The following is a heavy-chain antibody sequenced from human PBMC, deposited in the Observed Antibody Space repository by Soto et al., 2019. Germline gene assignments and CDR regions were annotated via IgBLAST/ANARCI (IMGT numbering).Heavy chain of an antibody. J-gene: IGHJ4*02. D-gene: IGHD3-22*01. CDR1: GFNFSDYY. Sequence: GGSLRLSCAASGFNFSDYYMTWIRQAPGKGLEWISYRSTSGRDTEYADSVKGRFLISRDNAKRSLYLQMNSLRFEDTAVYYCARWLEVLTTSDSWGQGTLVTVSS. CDR2: RSTSGRDT. V-gene: IGHV3-11*06. CDR3: ARWLEVLTTSDS.